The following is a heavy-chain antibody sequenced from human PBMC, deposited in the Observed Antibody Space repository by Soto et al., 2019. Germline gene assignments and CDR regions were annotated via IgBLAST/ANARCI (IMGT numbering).Heavy chain of an antibody. Sequence: GGSLRLSCAASGFTCSSYSMNWVRQAPGKGLEWVSSISSSSSYIYYADSVKGRFTISRDNAKNSLYLQMNSLRAEDTAVYYCASGLYYDFWSGYFSSYYYYGMDVWGQGTTVTVSS. CDR2: ISSSSSYI. V-gene: IGHV3-21*01. J-gene: IGHJ6*02. CDR1: GFTCSSYS. CDR3: ASGLYYDFWSGYFSSYYYYGMDV. D-gene: IGHD3-3*01.